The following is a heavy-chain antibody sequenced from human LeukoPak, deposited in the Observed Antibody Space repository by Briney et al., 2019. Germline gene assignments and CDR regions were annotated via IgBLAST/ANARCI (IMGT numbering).Heavy chain of an antibody. J-gene: IGHJ4*02. D-gene: IGHD3-9*01. CDR2: IYYSGIT. CDR3: ARARLFDWLLPFDY. V-gene: IGHV4-39*07. Sequence: SSETLSLTCSVSGGSISDASSITGSSAFWGWIRQAPGKGLEWNGSIYYSGITYYNPSLKSRVTISVDTSKNQFSLKLSSVTAADTAVYYCARARLFDWLLPFDYWGQGTLVTVSS. CDR1: GGSISDASSITGSSAF.